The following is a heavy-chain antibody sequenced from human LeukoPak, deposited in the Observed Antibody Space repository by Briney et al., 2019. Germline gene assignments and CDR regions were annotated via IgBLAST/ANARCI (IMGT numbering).Heavy chain of an antibody. CDR1: GNTFTTGQ. D-gene: IGHD2-8*02. J-gene: IGHJ4*02. CDR3: AREYGTGGLDY. V-gene: IGHV1-46*01. CDR2: INPSSGST. Sequence: ASEKVSCKASGNTFTTGQMHWVRQAPGQGLEWLGIINPSSGSTSYAQKFQGRVTMTRDTSTGTVYMELSSLRSEDTALYYCAREYGTGGLDYWGQGTLVTVSS.